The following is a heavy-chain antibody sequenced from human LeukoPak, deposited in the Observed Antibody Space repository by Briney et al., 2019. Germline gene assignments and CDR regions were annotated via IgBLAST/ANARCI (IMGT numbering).Heavy chain of an antibody. CDR3: AREATIPFSSYGMDV. CDR2: INPNSGGT. Sequence: ASLKVSRKVSGYTFTGYYMRWVRQTPGQGLEWMGWINPNSGGTNYAQKFQGRVTMTRDTSISTAYMELSRLRSDDTAVYYCAREATIPFSSYGMDVWGQGTTVTVSS. D-gene: IGHD5-12*01. CDR1: GYTFTGYY. V-gene: IGHV1-2*02. J-gene: IGHJ6*02.